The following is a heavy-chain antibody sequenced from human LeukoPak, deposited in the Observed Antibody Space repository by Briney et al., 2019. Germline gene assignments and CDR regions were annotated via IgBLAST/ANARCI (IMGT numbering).Heavy chain of an antibody. Sequence: SETLTLTCAVYGGSFSGYSWSWIRQPPGKGLEWMGEINHSGSTNYNPSLKSRVTISVDTSNNKFSLKLSAVTAADTAVYYCARAPPPIVVIITTPVGWFDPWGQGTLVTVSS. CDR1: GGSFSGYS. V-gene: IGHV4-34*01. CDR3: ARAPPPIVVIITTPVGWFDP. CDR2: INHSGST. J-gene: IGHJ5*02. D-gene: IGHD3-22*01.